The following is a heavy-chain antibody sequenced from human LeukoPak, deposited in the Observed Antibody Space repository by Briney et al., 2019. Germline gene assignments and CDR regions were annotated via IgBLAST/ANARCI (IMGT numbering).Heavy chain of an antibody. D-gene: IGHD3-10*01. CDR1: GFTFSSYG. Sequence: GRSLRLSCAASGFTFSSYGMHWVRQAPGKGLEWVAVIWYDGSNKYYADSVKGRFTISRDNSKNTLYLQMNSLRAEDTAVYYCARDRIGGSGSYYNVIDYWGQGTLVTVSS. CDR2: IWYDGSNK. J-gene: IGHJ4*02. V-gene: IGHV3-33*01. CDR3: ARDRIGGSGSYYNVIDY.